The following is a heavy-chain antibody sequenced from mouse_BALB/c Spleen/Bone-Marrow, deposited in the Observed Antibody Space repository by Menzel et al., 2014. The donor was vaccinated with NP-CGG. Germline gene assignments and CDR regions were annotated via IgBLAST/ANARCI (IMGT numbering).Heavy chain of an antibody. J-gene: IGHJ3*01. D-gene: IGHD2-4*01. Sequence: EVKFVESGPELVKPGASVKISCKASGYTFTDYNMHWVKQNHGKSLEWIGYIYPYNGNTGYNQKFKSKATLTVDNSSSTAYMELRSLTSEDSAVYYCARGVYYDYDVWFANWGQGTLVTVSA. V-gene: IGHV1S29*02. CDR1: GYTFTDYN. CDR3: ARGVYYDYDVWFAN. CDR2: IYPYNGNT.